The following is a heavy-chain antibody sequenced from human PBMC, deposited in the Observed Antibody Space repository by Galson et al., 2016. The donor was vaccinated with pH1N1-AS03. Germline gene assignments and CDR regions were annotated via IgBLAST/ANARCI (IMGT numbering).Heavy chain of an antibody. Sequence: QSGAEVKKPGESLQISCKGSGYSFTNHWIAWVRQMPGKGLEWMGFIYPVDSDTSYSPSFQGQVTISADKSVTTAYLQWSSLKASDTAIYYCARHREYQVLSSAMDVWGQGTTVTVSS. V-gene: IGHV5-51*01. CDR2: IYPVDSDT. D-gene: IGHD2-2*01. J-gene: IGHJ6*02. CDR3: ARHREYQVLSSAMDV. CDR1: GYSFTNHW.